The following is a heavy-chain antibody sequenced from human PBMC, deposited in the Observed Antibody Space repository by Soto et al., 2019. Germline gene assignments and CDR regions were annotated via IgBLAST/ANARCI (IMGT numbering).Heavy chain of an antibody. CDR3: ARYGKGSSSWLIYFDY. D-gene: IGHD6-13*01. CDR2: ISSSGSTI. Sequence: PXGSLRLSCSASGFTISDYYMSWIRQAPGKGLEWVSYISSSGSTIYYADSVKGRFTISRDNAKNSLYLQMNSLRAEDTAVYYCARYGKGSSSWLIYFDYWGQGTLVTVSS. J-gene: IGHJ4*02. V-gene: IGHV3-11*01. CDR1: GFTISDYY.